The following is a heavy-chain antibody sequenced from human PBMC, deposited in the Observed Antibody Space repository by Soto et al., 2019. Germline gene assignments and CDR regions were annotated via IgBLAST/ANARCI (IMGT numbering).Heavy chain of an antibody. Sequence: QLQLQESGSGLVKPSQTLSLTCAVSGGSISSGGYSWSWIRQPPGKGLEWIGYIYHSGSTYYNPSLQSRVTISVDRSKHQFSLKLSSVTAADTAVYYCARAHGSGWGAFDIWGQGTMVTVSS. J-gene: IGHJ3*02. CDR2: IYHSGST. CDR1: GGSISSGGYS. D-gene: IGHD3-10*01. CDR3: ARAHGSGWGAFDI. V-gene: IGHV4-30-2*01.